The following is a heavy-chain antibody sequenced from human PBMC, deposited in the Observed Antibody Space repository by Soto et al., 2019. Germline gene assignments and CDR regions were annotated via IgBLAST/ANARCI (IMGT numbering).Heavy chain of an antibody. CDR3: ARDNRLSSRYSWNYSGSSYYGMDV. Sequence: SVKVSCKASGGTFSSYAISWVRQAPGQGLEWMGGIIPIFGTANYAQKFQCRVTITADESTTTAYMERSSLRSEDTAVYYCARDNRLSSRYSWNYSGSSYYGMDVWGQGXTVTVYS. V-gene: IGHV1-69*13. CDR2: IIPIFGTA. D-gene: IGHD1-7*01. J-gene: IGHJ6*02. CDR1: GGTFSSYA.